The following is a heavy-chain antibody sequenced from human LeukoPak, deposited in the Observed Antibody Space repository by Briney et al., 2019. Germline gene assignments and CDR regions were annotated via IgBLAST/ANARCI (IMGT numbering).Heavy chain of an antibody. V-gene: IGHV4-39*01. CDR3: ARLWGYSYGYLDY. CDR2: IYKSGST. D-gene: IGHD5-18*01. Sequence: SETLSLTCTVSGGSISITSYYWGWIRQPPGKGLEWIGSIYKSGSTYYNPSLKSRVTISVDTSKDQFSLKLSSVTAADTAVYYCARLWGYSYGYLDYWGQGTLVTVSS. J-gene: IGHJ4*02. CDR1: GGSISITSYY.